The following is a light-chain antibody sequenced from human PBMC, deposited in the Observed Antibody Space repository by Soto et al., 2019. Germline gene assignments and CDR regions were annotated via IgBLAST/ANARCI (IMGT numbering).Light chain of an antibody. V-gene: IGKV1-39*01. J-gene: IGKJ5*01. CDR2: AAS. CDR3: HHSYSTPSIT. Sequence: IQMTPSPSSLSASVGDRVTITCRASQSISSYLNWYQQKPGKAPKLLIYAASSLQRGVPSRFSGSGSGTDFTLTISSLQPEDFAIYYCHHSYSTPSITFGQGTRLEIK. CDR1: QSISSY.